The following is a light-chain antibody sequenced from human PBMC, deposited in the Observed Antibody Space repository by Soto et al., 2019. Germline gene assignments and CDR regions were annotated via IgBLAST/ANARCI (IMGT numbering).Light chain of an antibody. CDR1: QSISSW. J-gene: IGKJ1*01. CDR2: DAS. V-gene: IGKV1-5*01. Sequence: SPMTRSPSTLSASVGDRFTITCRASQSISSWLAWYQQKPGKAPKLLIYDASSLESGVPSRFSGSGPGTEFTLTISSLQPDDFATYYCQQYNSYSWTFGQGTMVDI. CDR3: QQYNSYSWT.